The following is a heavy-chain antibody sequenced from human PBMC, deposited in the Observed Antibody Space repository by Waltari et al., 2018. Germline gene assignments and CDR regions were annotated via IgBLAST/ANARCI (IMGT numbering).Heavy chain of an antibody. Sequence: EAQMVESGGGVVQTGGTLRLSCAAFVFTCSKFWMAWVRQVPGKGLEWVANINPDGSAKNYVDSLKGRFTNFRDNTKNSLYLQMNSLRAEDTAIYYCSESLNVWGPGTTVTVSS. CDR3: SESLNV. V-gene: IGHV3-7*01. CDR1: VFTCSKFW. J-gene: IGHJ6*02. CDR2: INPDGSAK.